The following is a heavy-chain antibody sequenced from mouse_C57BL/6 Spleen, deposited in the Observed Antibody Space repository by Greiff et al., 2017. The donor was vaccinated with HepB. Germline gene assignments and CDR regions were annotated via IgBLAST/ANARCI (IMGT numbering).Heavy chain of an antibody. CDR1: GYTFTSYW. D-gene: IGHD2-4*01. J-gene: IGHJ2*01. CDR3: ARWDYDEDY. CDR2: IDPSDSYT. V-gene: IGHV1-50*01. Sequence: QVHVKQPGAELVKPGASVKLSCKASGYTFTSYWMQWVKQRPGQGLEWIGEIDPSDSYTNYNQKFKGKATLTVDTSSSTAYMQLSSLTSEDSAVYYCARWDYDEDYWGQGTTLTVSS.